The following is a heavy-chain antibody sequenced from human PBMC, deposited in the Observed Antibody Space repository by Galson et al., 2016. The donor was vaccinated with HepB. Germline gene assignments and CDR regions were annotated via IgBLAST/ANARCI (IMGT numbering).Heavy chain of an antibody. J-gene: IGHJ3*02. CDR2: INPSGGPT. CDR3: ARDLPVEMSTIRNSLDN. V-gene: IGHV1-46*01. D-gene: IGHD5-24*01. CDR1: GYTFTSYY. Sequence: SVKVSCKASGYTFTSYYMHWVRQAPGQGLEWMGIINPSGGPTSYARKFQGRVTMTRDTSTSTVYMELSSLKSEDTAVYYCARDLPVEMSTIRNSLDNWGQGPMVTVSS.